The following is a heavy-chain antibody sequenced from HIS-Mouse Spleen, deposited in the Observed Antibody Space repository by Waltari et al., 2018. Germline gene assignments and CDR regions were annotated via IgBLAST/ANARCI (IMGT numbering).Heavy chain of an antibody. J-gene: IGHJ4*02. CDR3: ARVGKVGATPNYFDY. D-gene: IGHD1-26*01. CDR1: GYTFTGYY. Sequence: QVQLVQSGAEVKKPGASVKVSCKASGYTFTGYYMHWVRQAPGQGLEWMGWINPNSGGTNYAQKFQGRVTMTRDTSISTAYMELSRLRSDDTAVYYCARVGKVGATPNYFDYWGQGTLVTVSS. V-gene: IGHV1-2*02. CDR2: INPNSGGT.